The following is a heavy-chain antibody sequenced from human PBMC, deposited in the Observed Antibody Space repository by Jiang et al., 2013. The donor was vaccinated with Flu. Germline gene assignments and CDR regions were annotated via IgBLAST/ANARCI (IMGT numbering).Heavy chain of an antibody. Sequence: QLLESGGGVVQPGRSLRLSCAASGFTFSSYAMHWVRQAPGKGLEWVALVSYDGNIKYYAESVTGRFTISRDNSKNTVFLQMNSLRAEDTAFYYCAKAGYSWGGFFDFWGQGALVSVSS. D-gene: IGHD1-26*01. V-gene: IGHV3-30*18. J-gene: IGHJ4*02. CDR2: VSYDGNIK. CDR1: GFTFSSYA. CDR3: AKAGYSWGGFFDF.